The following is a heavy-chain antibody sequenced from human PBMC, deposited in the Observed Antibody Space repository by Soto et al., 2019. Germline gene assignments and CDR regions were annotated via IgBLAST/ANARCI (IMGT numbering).Heavy chain of an antibody. D-gene: IGHD5-18*01. CDR1: GYTFTGYY. Sequence: QVQLVQSGAEVKKPGASVKVSCKASGYTFTGYYMHWVRQAPGQGLEWMGWINPNSGGTNYAQKFQGWVTMTRDTSISTAYMELSRLRSDDTAVYYCARDRDTAMVRSDVHYYGMDVWGQGTTVTVSS. CDR3: ARDRDTAMVRSDVHYYGMDV. J-gene: IGHJ6*02. CDR2: INPNSGGT. V-gene: IGHV1-2*04.